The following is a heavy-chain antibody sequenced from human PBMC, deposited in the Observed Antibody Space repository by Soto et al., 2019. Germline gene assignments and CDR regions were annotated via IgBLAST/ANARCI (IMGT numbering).Heavy chain of an antibody. CDR3: ARGHGYCSGGSCYAYFDY. CDR1: GGSISSSSYY. D-gene: IGHD2-15*01. CDR2: INHSGST. V-gene: IGHV4-39*07. J-gene: IGHJ4*02. Sequence: PSETLSLTCTVSGGSISSSSYYWGWIRQPPGKGLEWIGEINHSGSTNYNPSLKSRVTISVDTSKNQFSLKLSSVTAADTAVYYCARGHGYCSGGSCYAYFDYWGQGTLVTVPS.